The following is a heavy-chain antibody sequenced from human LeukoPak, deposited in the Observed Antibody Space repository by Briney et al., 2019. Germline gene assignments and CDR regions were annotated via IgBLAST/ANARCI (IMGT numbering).Heavy chain of an antibody. Sequence: GSVRLSCAASGFTFSSYSMNWVRQAPGKRLEWVSSISSSSSYIYYADSVKGRFTISRDNAKNSLYLQMNSLRAEDTAVYYCARDPLLWLGELRFYYYYYMDVWGKGTTVTVSS. CDR2: ISSSSSYI. CDR1: GFTFSSYS. J-gene: IGHJ6*03. V-gene: IGHV3-21*01. CDR3: ARDPLLWLGELRFYYYYYMDV. D-gene: IGHD3-10*01.